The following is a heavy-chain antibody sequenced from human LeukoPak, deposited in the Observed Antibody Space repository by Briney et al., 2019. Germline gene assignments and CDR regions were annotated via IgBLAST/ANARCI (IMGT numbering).Heavy chain of an antibody. J-gene: IGHJ4*02. CDR3: AKQKLDSGSGHYYFDY. CDR2: IHYSGTT. D-gene: IGHD2-15*01. Sequence: SETLSLTCTVSRGSISGSYWSWLRQPPGKGLEWIGYIHYSGTTRYNPPLESRTSISVDMSKNQFSLRLSSVTAADTATYYCAKQKLDSGSGHYYFDYWGQGTLVTVSS. V-gene: IGHV4-59*01. CDR1: RGSISGSY.